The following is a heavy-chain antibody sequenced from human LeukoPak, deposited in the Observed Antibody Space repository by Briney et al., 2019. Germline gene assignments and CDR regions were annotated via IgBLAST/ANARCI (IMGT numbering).Heavy chain of an antibody. CDR2: IKQYGSVK. CDR1: GFSFTNYW. CDR3: ARIGYSSSCFDY. J-gene: IGHJ4*02. V-gene: IGHV3-7*03. Sequence: GGSLRLSCAASGFSFTNYWMSWVRQAPGKGLEGVANIKQYGSVKYYVDSVKGRFTISRDNAKSSVYLQINSLRVEDTAVYYCARIGYSSSCFDYWGQGTLVTVSS. D-gene: IGHD6-13*01.